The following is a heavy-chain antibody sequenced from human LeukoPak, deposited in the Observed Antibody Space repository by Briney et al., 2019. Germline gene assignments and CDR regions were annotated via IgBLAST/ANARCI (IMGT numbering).Heavy chain of an antibody. CDR2: ISSNGGST. J-gene: IGHJ4*02. CDR3: VKGGCSSTSCPIDY. V-gene: IGHV3-64D*06. CDR1: GFTFSSYA. Sequence: GGSLRLPCSASGFTFSSYAMHWVRQAPGKGLEYVSAISSNGGSTYYADSVKGRFTISRDNSKNTLYLQMSSLRAEDTAVYYCVKGGCSSTSCPIDYWGQGTLVTVSS. D-gene: IGHD2-2*01.